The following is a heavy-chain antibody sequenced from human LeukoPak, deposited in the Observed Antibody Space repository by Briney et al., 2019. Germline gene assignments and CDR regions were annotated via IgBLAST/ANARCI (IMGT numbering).Heavy chain of an antibody. D-gene: IGHD6-13*01. Sequence: GASVKVSCKASGYTFTGYYMHWVRQAPGQGLEWMGWINPNSGGTNYAQKFQGRVTMTRDTSISTAYMELSRLRSDDTAVYYCARDLYHGSSWDFDYWGQGTLVTVSS. CDR2: INPNSGGT. V-gene: IGHV1-2*02. CDR3: ARDLYHGSSWDFDY. J-gene: IGHJ4*02. CDR1: GYTFTGYY.